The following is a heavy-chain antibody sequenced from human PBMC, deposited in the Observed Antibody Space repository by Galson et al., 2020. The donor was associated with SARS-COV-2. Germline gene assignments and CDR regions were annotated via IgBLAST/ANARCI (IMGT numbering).Heavy chain of an antibody. CDR2: IKHDGSET. CDR3: AREDPRGDV. J-gene: IGHJ6*02. Sequence: GESLKISCVVSGFTLNKYWMSWVRQAPGKGLEWVANIKHDGSETHYVDSVRGRFTVSRDNAKNSVFLQMSSLRVEDTAMYFCAREDPRGDVWGQGTMVAVSS. CDR1: GFTLNKYW. D-gene: IGHD3-10*01. V-gene: IGHV3-7*01.